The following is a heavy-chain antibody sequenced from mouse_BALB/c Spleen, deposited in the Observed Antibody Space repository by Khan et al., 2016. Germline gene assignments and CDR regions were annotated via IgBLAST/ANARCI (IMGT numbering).Heavy chain of an antibody. V-gene: IGHV1-4*01. J-gene: IGHJ2*01. CDR2: IAPRSDYT. CDR3: AREGWLLGYFDY. D-gene: IGHD2-3*01. Sequence: QVQLKQSGAELARPGASVKMSCKASGYTFTSYTMFWVKQRPGQGLEWIGYIAPRSDYTDYNQKFKDKATLTADKSSTTAYMQLNSLTSEDSAVYYCAREGWLLGYFDYWGQCTTLTVSS. CDR1: GYTFTSYT.